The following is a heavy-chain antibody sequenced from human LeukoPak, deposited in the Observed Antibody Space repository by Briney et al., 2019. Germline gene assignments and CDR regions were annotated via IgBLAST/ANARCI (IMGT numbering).Heavy chain of an antibody. V-gene: IGHV3-43*02. D-gene: IGHD5-18*01. J-gene: IGHJ4*02. CDR1: GFTFDDYA. CDR3: ARDMTFEDTAMGSFDY. CDR2: ISGDGGDT. Sequence: GGSLRLSCAASGFTFDDYAMHWVRQAPGKGLEWVSLISGDGGDTYYADSVRGRFTISRDNSKNSLYLQMNSLRAEDTAVYYCARDMTFEDTAMGSFDYWGQGTLVTVSS.